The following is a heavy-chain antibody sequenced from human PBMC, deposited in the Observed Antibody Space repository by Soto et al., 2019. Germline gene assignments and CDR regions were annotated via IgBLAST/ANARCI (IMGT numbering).Heavy chain of an antibody. CDR1: VFIFSRAL. D-gene: IGHD1-26*01. CDR3: ARVVLGTLYYFDY. CDR2: IDTDGSGT. V-gene: IGHV3-74*01. J-gene: IGHJ4*02. Sequence: WGSMRLFCAASVFIFSRALRHWVRQAPGKGPVWVARIDTDGSGTTYADSVKGRFTISRDNARNMVYLQMNSLRAEDTAVYYCARVVLGTLYYFDYWGQGTLVTVS.